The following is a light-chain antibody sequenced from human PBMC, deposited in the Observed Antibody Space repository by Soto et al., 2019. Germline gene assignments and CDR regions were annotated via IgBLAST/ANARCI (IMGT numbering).Light chain of an antibody. CDR1: SSDVGGYNY. Sequence: QSALTQPPSASGSPGQSVTVSCTGTSSDVGGYNYVSWYQQHPGKAPKLMTYEVTKRPSGVPDRFSGSKSGNTASLTVSGLRADDEADYYCSSYAANRDILFGGGTKVTVL. CDR3: SSYAANRDIL. J-gene: IGLJ2*01. V-gene: IGLV2-8*01. CDR2: EVT.